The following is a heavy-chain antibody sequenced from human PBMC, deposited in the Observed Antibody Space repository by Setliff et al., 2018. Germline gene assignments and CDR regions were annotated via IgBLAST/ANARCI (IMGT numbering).Heavy chain of an antibody. CDR2: VNSDGSST. Sequence: GGSLRLSCAASGFTFVNYWMHWVRQAPGKGLVWVSRVNSDGSSTIYADSVKGRFTISRDNAENTLYLQMNSLRVDDTAVYYCSSYLVSWGQGALVTVSS. J-gene: IGHJ4*02. D-gene: IGHD2-21*01. CDR3: SSYLVS. CDR1: GFTFVNYW. V-gene: IGHV3-74*01.